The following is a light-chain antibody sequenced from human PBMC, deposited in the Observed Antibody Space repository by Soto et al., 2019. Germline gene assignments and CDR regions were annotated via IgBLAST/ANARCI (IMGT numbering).Light chain of an antibody. J-gene: IGKJ1*01. Sequence: EIVLTQSPGPQSLSPGERAKLSWMASQSVSGRYLSWYQQKPGQTPRLLIYDASTRATGIPDRFSGSGSGTDFTLTISRLEPEDFAVYYCHQYSSSRRTFGQGTKVDI. CDR2: DAS. CDR1: QSVSGRY. CDR3: HQYSSSRRT. V-gene: IGKV3-20*01.